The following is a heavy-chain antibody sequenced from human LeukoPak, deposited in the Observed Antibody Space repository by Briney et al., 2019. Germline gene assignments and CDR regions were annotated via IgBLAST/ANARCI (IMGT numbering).Heavy chain of an antibody. CDR2: INHSGST. J-gene: IGHJ4*02. D-gene: IGHD2-15*01. Sequence: SETLSLTCAVYGGSFSGYYWSWIRQPPGKGLEWIGEINHSGSTNYNPSLKSRVTISVDTSKNQFSLKLSSVTAADTAVYYCARQIGYCSGGSCYPGDYFDYWGQGTLVTVSS. CDR3: ARQIGYCSGGSCYPGDYFDY. V-gene: IGHV4-34*01. CDR1: GGSFSGYY.